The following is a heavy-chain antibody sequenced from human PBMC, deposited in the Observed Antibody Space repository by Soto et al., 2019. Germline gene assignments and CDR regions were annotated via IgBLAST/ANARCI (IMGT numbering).Heavy chain of an antibody. D-gene: IGHD3-10*01. CDR2: ISSSSSYI. CDR1: GFTFSSYS. V-gene: IGHV3-21*01. Sequence: GGSLRLSCAASGFTFSSYSMTWARQAPGKGLEWVSSISSSSSYIYYADSVKGRFTISRDNAKNSLYLQMNSLRAEDTAVYYCARGAAPGSYYRYDFDYWGQGTLVTVSS. CDR3: ARGAAPGSYYRYDFDY. J-gene: IGHJ4*02.